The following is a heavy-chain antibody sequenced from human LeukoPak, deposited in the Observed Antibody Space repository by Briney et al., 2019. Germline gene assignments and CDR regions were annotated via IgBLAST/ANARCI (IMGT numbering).Heavy chain of an antibody. Sequence: GGSLRLSCAASGFTFSGSAMHWVRQASGKGLEWVGRIRSKANNYATAYAASVKGRFTISGDDSKNTAYLQMNSLKSEDTAVYYCSSKRMDTDLVHLDYWGQGTLVTAPS. V-gene: IGHV3-73*01. J-gene: IGHJ4*02. CDR3: SSKRMDTDLVHLDY. CDR2: IRSKANNYAT. D-gene: IGHD5-18*01. CDR1: GFTFSGSA.